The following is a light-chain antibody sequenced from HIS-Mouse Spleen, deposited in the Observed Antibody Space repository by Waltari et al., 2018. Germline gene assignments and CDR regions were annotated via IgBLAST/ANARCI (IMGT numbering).Light chain of an antibody. V-gene: IGLV2-11*01. J-gene: IGLJ2*01. CDR3: CSYAGSYTLV. CDR2: YVS. CDR1: SSDVGGYNY. Sequence: QSALTQPRSVSGSPGQSVTISCTGTSSDVGGYNYVSWYQQHPGKAPKLMIYYVSKRPSGVPERFSGAKSGNTASLTISGLQAEDEADYYCCSYAGSYTLVFGGGTKLTVL.